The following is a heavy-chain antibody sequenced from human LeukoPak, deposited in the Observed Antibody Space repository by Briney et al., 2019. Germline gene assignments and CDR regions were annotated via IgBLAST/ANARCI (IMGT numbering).Heavy chain of an antibody. CDR1: GFTFSSHS. CDR2: VKEDGSEE. CDR3: AREGEQQLSFDY. Sequence: GGSLRLSCTASGFTFSSHSMSWVRQAPGKGLEWVANVKEDGSEENYVGSVKGRFTISRDNAKNSLYLQMNSLRAEDTAVYYCAREGEQQLSFDYWGQGTLVTVSS. D-gene: IGHD6-13*01. J-gene: IGHJ4*02. V-gene: IGHV3-7*01.